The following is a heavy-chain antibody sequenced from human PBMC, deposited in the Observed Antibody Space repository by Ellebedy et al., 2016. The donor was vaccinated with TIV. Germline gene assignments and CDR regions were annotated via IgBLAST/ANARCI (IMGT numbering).Heavy chain of an antibody. CDR3: ARDLGSSSFGGGWFDP. CDR2: VWYDGSIE. J-gene: IGHJ5*02. V-gene: IGHV3-33*08. Sequence: GESLKISXAASGFTFTNYAMHWVRQAPGKGLEWVALVWYDGSIEYYADSVKGRFTVSRDNSKNTPYLQMNSLRDEDTAVYYCARDLGSSSFGGGWFDPWGQGTLVTVSS. CDR1: GFTFTNYA. D-gene: IGHD6-6*01.